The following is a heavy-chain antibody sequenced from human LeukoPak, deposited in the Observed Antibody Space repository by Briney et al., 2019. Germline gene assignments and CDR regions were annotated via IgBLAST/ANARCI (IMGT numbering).Heavy chain of an antibody. Sequence: SVKVSCKASGRTFSSYTISWVRQAPGQGLEWMGRIIPILGIANYAQKFQGRVTITADKSTSTAYMELSSLRSEDTAVYYCAREGGLRFLSAFDIWGQGTMVTVSS. J-gene: IGHJ3*02. D-gene: IGHD3-3*01. CDR3: AREGGLRFLSAFDI. V-gene: IGHV1-69*04. CDR1: GRTFSSYT. CDR2: IIPILGIA.